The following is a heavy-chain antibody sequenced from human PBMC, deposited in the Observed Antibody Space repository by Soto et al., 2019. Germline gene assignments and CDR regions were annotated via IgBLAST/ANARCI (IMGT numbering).Heavy chain of an antibody. CDR3: ARVXNYYDSSGYYYSNWFDS. J-gene: IGHJ5*01. Sequence: KPSETLSLTCTVSGVSVSSYYWSLIRQPPGKGLEWIGYIYYSGSTNYNPSLKSRVTISVDTSKSQFSLKLSSVTAADTVVYYCARVXNYYDSSGYYYSNWFDSWGQGTLVTVSS. V-gene: IGHV4-59*02. CDR2: IYYSGST. D-gene: IGHD3-22*01. CDR1: GVSVSSYY.